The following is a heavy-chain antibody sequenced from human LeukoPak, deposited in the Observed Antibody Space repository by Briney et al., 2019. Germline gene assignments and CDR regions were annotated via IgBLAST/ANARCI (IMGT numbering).Heavy chain of an antibody. CDR2: IHYSGST. Sequence: SEMLSLTCAVSGGSISCDYWSWIRQPPGKGLEWIGYIHYSGSTNYNPSLKSRVTISVDTSKNQFSLKPGSVTAADTAVYYCARNGYYDSNYWGQGTLVTVSS. J-gene: IGHJ4*02. CDR1: GGSISCDY. D-gene: IGHD3-22*01. V-gene: IGHV4-59*12. CDR3: ARNGYYDSNY.